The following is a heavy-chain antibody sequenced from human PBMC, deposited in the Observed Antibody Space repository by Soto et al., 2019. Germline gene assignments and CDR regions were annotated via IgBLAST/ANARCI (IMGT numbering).Heavy chain of an antibody. CDR3: ARLGRDIPFDY. J-gene: IGHJ4*02. V-gene: IGHV3-7*01. Sequence: EVQLVESGGGLVQPGGSLRLSCAASGFTFSSYSMGWVRQAPGKGPEWVANIKEEGGEKYYVDSVRGRFTISRDNPKNLLYLQMGSLRAEDTAVYYCARLGRDIPFDYWGQGTLVTVSS. CDR1: GFTFSSYS. D-gene: IGHD7-27*01. CDR2: IKEEGGEK.